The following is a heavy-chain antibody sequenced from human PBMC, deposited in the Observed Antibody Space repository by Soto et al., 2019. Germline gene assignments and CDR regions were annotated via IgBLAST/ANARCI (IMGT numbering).Heavy chain of an antibody. CDR1: GFDFRSYE. J-gene: IGHJ3*02. V-gene: IGHV3-48*03. CDR3: ARETLRDAIDI. CDR2: IRANDESI. Sequence: HPGGSLRLSCVASGFDFRSYEMNWVRQAPGKGLEWVSNIRANDESIYYADSVKGRVSASRDNAKNSLFLEMNSLRVDDTAVYYCARETLRDAIDIWGQGTMVTVSS.